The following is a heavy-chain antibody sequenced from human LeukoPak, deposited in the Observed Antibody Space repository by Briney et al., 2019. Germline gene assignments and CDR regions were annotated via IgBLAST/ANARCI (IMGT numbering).Heavy chain of an antibody. J-gene: IGHJ4*02. D-gene: IGHD3-10*01. CDR3: ARDREYYGSGSYFPDY. V-gene: IGHV1-18*04. Sequence: ASVKVSCKASGYTFTSYGISWVRQAPGQGLEWMGWISAYNGNTNYAQKLQGRVTMTTDTSTSTAYMELRSLRSDDTAVYYCARDREYYGSGSYFPDYWGQGTLVTVSS. CDR2: ISAYNGNT. CDR1: GYTFTSYG.